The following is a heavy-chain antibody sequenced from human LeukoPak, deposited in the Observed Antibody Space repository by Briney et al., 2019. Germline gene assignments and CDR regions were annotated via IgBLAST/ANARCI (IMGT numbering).Heavy chain of an antibody. CDR2: IYSGGST. V-gene: IGHV3-53*01. CDR3: ARVSSSTSSPFDY. CDR1: GFTFNNYW. Sequence: GGSLRLSCAVSGFTFNNYWASWVRQAPGKGLEWVSVIYSGGSTYYADSVKGRFTISRDNSKNTLYLQMNSLRAEDTAVYYCARVSSSTSSPFDYWGQGTLVTVSS. J-gene: IGHJ4*02. D-gene: IGHD2-2*01.